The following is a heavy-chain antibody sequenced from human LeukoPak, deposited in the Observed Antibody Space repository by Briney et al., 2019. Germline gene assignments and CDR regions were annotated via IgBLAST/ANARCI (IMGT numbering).Heavy chain of an antibody. V-gene: IGHV4-59*01. CDR3: ARYSYGLNFDY. CDR2: IYYSGST. Sequence: PSETLSLTCSVSGGSISTYYWSWIRQPPGKGLEWIGYIYYSGSTSYNPSLKSRVTISVDTSKNQFSLKLSSVTAADTAVYYCARYSYGLNFDYWGQGTLVTVSS. D-gene: IGHD5-18*01. J-gene: IGHJ4*02. CDR1: GGSISTYY.